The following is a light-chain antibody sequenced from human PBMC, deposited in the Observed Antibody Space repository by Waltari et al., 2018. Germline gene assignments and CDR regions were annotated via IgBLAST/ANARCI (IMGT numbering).Light chain of an antibody. J-gene: IGLJ3*02. Sequence: QSALTQPRSVSGSPGQSVTISCTGTSSDVGGYNYVSWYQQHPGKAPKLMIYDVSKRPSGVPYRFSGSKSGNMASLTISGLQAEDEADYYCCSYGGTYSWVFGGGTKLTVL. CDR1: SSDVGGYNY. V-gene: IGLV2-11*01. CDR3: CSYGGTYSWV. CDR2: DVS.